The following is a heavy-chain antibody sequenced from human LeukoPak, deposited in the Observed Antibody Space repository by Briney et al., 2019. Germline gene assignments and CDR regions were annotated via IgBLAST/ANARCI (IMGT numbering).Heavy chain of an antibody. V-gene: IGHV3-23*01. CDR2: ISTDGGST. D-gene: IGHD1-26*01. CDR1: RFTFSSFA. J-gene: IGHJ4*02. CDR3: AKDSVGATSFDY. Sequence: GGSLRLSCAASRFTFSSFAMNWVRQAPGKGLEWVSSISTDGGSTYYADSVKGRFTISRDNSKNTLYLQMNSLRAEDTAVYYCAKDSVGATSFDYWGQGTLVTVSS.